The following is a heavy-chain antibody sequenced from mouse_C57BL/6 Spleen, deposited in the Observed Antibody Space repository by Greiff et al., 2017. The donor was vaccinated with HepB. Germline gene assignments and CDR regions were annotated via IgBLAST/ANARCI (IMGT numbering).Heavy chain of an antibody. V-gene: IGHV1-4*01. CDR3: GRSDYYGSSFFAY. CDR1: GYTFTSYT. Sequence: VQLQQSGAELARPGASVKMSCKASGYTFTSYTMHWVKQRPGQGLEWIGYINPSSGYTKSNQKFKDKATLTADKSSSTAYMQRSSLTSEDSAVYYCGRSDYYGSSFFAYWGQGTLVTVSA. J-gene: IGHJ3*01. CDR2: INPSSGYT. D-gene: IGHD1-1*01.